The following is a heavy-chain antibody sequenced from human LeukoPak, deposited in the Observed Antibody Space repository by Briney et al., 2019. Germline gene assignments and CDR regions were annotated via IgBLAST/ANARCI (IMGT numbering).Heavy chain of an antibody. Sequence: GRSLRLSCAPSRFTFSSYAMHWVRQAPGKGLEWVAFISYDGSNKYYADSVKGRFTISRDNSKNTLYLQMNSLRAEDTAVYYCAREIAAGGNFDYWGQGTLVTVSS. CDR3: AREIAAGGNFDY. V-gene: IGHV3-30-3*01. CDR2: ISYDGSNK. J-gene: IGHJ4*02. CDR1: RFTFSSYA. D-gene: IGHD6-13*01.